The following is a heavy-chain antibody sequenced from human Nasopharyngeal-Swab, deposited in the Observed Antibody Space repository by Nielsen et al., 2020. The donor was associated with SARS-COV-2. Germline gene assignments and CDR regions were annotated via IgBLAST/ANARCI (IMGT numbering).Heavy chain of an antibody. J-gene: IGHJ6*02. CDR2: IYLRDSDT. V-gene: IGHV5-51*01. Sequence: GESLKISCKGSGYSFSSYWIAWVRQAPGKGLEWVGIIYLRDSDTRYSPSFQGQVTISADKSISTAYLQWSSLKASDTAMYYCVRPEGVVTSFKYYSQYGMDVWGQGTMVTVPS. CDR3: VRPEGVVTSFKYYSQYGMDV. CDR1: GYSFSSYW. D-gene: IGHD3-3*01.